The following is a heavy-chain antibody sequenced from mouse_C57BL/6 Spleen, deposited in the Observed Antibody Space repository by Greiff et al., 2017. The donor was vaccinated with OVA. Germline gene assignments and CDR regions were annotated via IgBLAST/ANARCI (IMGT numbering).Heavy chain of an antibody. CDR2: IWSGGST. V-gene: IGHV2-2*01. CDR1: GFSLTSYG. J-gene: IGHJ1*03. Sequence: QVQLKESGPGLVQPSQSLSITCTVSGFSLTSYGVHWVRQSPGKGLEWLGVIWSGGSTDYNAAFISRLSISKDNSKSQVFFKMNSLQADDTAIYYCARGGGDDYDWYFDVWGTGTTVTVSS. D-gene: IGHD2-4*01. CDR3: ARGGGDDYDWYFDV.